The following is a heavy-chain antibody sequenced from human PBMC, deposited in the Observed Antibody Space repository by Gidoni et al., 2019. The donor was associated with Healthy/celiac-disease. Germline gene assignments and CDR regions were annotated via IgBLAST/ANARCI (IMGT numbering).Heavy chain of an antibody. J-gene: IGHJ6*02. Sequence: QVQLVESGGGVVQPGRSLRLSCAASGFTFSSYGMHWVRQAPGKGLEWVAVIWYDGSNKYYADSVKGRFTISRDNSKNTLYLQMNSLRAEDTAVYYCASGTVAVAGTDYYYGMDVWGQGTTVTVSS. D-gene: IGHD6-19*01. V-gene: IGHV3-33*01. CDR2: IWYDGSNK. CDR1: GFTFSSYG. CDR3: ASGTVAVAGTDYYYGMDV.